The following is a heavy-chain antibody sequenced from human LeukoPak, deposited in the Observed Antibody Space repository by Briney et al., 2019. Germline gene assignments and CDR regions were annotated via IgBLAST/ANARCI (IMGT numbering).Heavy chain of an antibody. CDR2: IIPIFVTA. V-gene: IGHV1-69*05. CDR1: GGTFSSYA. J-gene: IGHJ4*02. D-gene: IGHD1-26*01. CDR3: ARVAIRYSGSYSALDY. Sequence: GASVKVSCKASGGTFSSYAISWVRQAPGQGLEWMGGIIPIFVTANYAQKFQGRVTITTDESTSTAYMALSSVRSEDTAVYYCARVAIRYSGSYSALDYWGQGTLVTVSS.